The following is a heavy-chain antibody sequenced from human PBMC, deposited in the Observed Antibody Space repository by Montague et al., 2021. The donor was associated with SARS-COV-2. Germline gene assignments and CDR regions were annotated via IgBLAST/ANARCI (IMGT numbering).Heavy chain of an antibody. Sequence: SETLSLTCTVSGGSISSSSYYRAWIRQPPGKGLEWIRSIYYRGSTYYNPSLKSRVFISVDTSKNQLSLTLTSVTAAGTAVYYCATQEDPSGWIPGPFDFWGKGTLLSVSS. J-gene: IGHJ4*02. CDR2: IYYRGST. V-gene: IGHV4-39*01. D-gene: IGHD6-19*01. CDR1: GGSISSSSYY. CDR3: ATQEDPSGWIPGPFDF.